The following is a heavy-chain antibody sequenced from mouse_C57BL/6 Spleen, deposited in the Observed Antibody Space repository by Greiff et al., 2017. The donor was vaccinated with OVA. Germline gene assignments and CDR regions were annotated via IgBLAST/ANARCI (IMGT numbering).Heavy chain of an antibody. Sequence: QVQLQQSGPGLVAPSQSLSITCTVSGFSLTSYAISWVRQPPGKGLEWLGVIWTGGGTNYNSALKSRLSISKDNSKSQVFLKMNSLQTDDTARYYCARNGYYDYDDAMDYWGQGTSVTVSS. V-gene: IGHV2-9-1*01. J-gene: IGHJ4*01. CDR3: ARNGYYDYDDAMDY. D-gene: IGHD2-4*01. CDR1: GFSLTSYA. CDR2: IWTGGGT.